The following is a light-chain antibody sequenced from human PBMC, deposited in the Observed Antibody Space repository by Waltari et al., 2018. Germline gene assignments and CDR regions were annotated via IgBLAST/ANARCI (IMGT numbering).Light chain of an antibody. CDR3: SSYTSSSSPVL. V-gene: IGLV2-14*03. Sequence: QSALTQPASVSGSPGQSITISCTGTSSDVGGYNYVPWNQQHPGKAPKLMIDDVSNRPSGVSNRFSGSKSGTTASLTISGLLPEDEADYYCSSYTSSSSPVLFGGGTKLTVL. J-gene: IGLJ2*01. CDR1: SSDVGGYNY. CDR2: DVS.